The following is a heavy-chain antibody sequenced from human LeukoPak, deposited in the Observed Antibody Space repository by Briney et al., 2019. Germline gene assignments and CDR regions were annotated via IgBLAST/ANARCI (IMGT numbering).Heavy chain of an antibody. V-gene: IGHV3-43*02. J-gene: IGHJ4*02. CDR1: GFTFDDYA. D-gene: IGHD3-22*01. CDR2: ISGDGGST. Sequence: GGCLRLSCAASGFTFDDYAMHWVRQAPGKGLEWVSLISGDGGSTYYADSVKGRFTISRDNSKDTLYLQMNSLRAEDTAVYYCAREKPDYYDSSGGHFDYWGQGTLVTVSS. CDR3: AREKPDYYDSSGGHFDY.